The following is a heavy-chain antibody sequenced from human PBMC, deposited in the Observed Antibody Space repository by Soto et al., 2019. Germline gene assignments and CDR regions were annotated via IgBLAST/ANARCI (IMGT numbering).Heavy chain of an antibody. V-gene: IGHV3-23*01. Sequence: PGGSLRLSCAASGFTFSNSAMTWVRQALGKGPEWVSSIGRTNNTHYADSVKGRFAISRDNPQITLYLQRNSLTAEDTAVYCCAKVDAYSYRTDHWGQGTLVTVSS. CDR3: AKVDAYSYRTDH. CDR2: IGRTNNT. D-gene: IGHD3-16*02. J-gene: IGHJ4*02. CDR1: GFTFSNSA.